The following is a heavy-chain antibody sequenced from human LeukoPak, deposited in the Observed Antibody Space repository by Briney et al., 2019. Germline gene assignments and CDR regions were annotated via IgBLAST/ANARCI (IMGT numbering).Heavy chain of an antibody. CDR2: ISGSGTNT. D-gene: IGHD5-18*01. CDR1: GFTFDDYG. J-gene: IGHJ4*01. V-gene: IGHV3-23*01. Sequence: PGGSLRLSCAASGFTFDDYGMSRVRQAPGRGLEWVSGISGSGTNTYYADSVKGRFTISRDNSENTLYLQMNSLRAEDTAVYYCAKGDKPVIAMVKFDYWGHGTLVTVSS. CDR3: AKGDKPVIAMVKFDY.